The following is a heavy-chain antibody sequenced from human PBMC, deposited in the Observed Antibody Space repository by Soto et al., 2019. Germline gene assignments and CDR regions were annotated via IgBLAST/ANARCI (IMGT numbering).Heavy chain of an antibody. Sequence: EVQLLESGGGLVQPGGSLRLSCAASEFSFSSYAMSWFRQAPGKGLEWVSAINAGGSIYYANSVKGRFTISRDIPENTLYLQMNTLRAEDTAIYYCAKDLKVTTWGYFDSWGQGTLVTVSS. CDR2: INAGGSI. V-gene: IGHV3-23*01. D-gene: IGHD4-17*01. CDR1: EFSFSSYA. J-gene: IGHJ4*02. CDR3: AKDLKVTTWGYFDS.